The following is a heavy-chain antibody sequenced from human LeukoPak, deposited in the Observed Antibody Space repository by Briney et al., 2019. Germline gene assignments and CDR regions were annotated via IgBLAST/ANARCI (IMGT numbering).Heavy chain of an antibody. CDR1: GDSVSSNSAA. D-gene: IGHD2-15*01. CDR3: ARDYCSGGSCYPHYDAFDI. Sequence: SQTLSLTCAISGDSVSSNSAAWNWIRQSPSSGLEWLGRTYYRPKWYNDYAVSVKSRITINPDTSKNQFSLQLNSVTPEDTAVYYCARDYCSGGSCYPHYDAFDIWGQGTMVTVSS. J-gene: IGHJ3*02. CDR2: TYYRPKWYN. V-gene: IGHV6-1*01.